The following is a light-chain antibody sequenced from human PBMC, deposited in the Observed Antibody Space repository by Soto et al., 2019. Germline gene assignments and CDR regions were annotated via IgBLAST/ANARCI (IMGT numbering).Light chain of an antibody. CDR1: QSVTKW. V-gene: IGKV1-5*01. Sequence: DIQMTQSPSTLSAYVGDRVTITCRASQSVTKWVAWYQQRPGQAPKILIWDASTLQRGVPSRFSGSGFGTEFTLSLSSLQPDDFATYYCQHYNGPSSWSFGHGTKVEIK. J-gene: IGKJ1*01. CDR2: DAS. CDR3: QHYNGPSSWS.